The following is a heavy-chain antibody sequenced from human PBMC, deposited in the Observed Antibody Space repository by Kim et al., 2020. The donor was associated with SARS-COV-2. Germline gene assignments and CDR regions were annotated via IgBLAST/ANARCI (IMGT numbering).Heavy chain of an antibody. Sequence: SVKVSCKASGFTFTSSAVQRVRQARGQRLEWIGWIVVGSGNTNYAQKFQERVTITRDMSTSTAYMKLSSLRSEDTAVYYCAGGPLGLLSYYYYGMDVWGRGPRDPVSS. D-gene: IGHD2-21*02. CDR3: AGGPLGLLSYYYYGMDV. CDR2: IVVGSGNT. CDR1: GFTFTSSA. J-gene: IGHJ6*02. V-gene: IGHV1-58*01.